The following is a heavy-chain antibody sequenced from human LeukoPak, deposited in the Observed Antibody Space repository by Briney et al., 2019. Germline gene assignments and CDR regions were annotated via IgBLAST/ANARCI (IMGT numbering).Heavy chain of an antibody. CDR3: ATAAAAVGYYFDY. J-gene: IGHJ4*02. CDR1: GYTFTSYD. V-gene: IGHV1-8*01. CDR2: MNPNSGNT. D-gene: IGHD6-13*01. Sequence: ASVKVSCKASGYTFTSYDINWVRQATGQGLEWMGWMNPNSGNTGYAQKFQGRVTMTRNTSISTAYMELSSLRSEDTAVYYCATAAAAVGYYFDYWGQGTLVTVSP.